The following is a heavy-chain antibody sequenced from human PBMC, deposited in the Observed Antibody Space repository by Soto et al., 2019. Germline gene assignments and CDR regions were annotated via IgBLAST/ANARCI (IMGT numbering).Heavy chain of an antibody. D-gene: IGHD3-22*01. CDR1: GLTFSNYW. CDR2: IKQDGSKK. Sequence: GGSLRLSCAASGLTFSNYWMSWVRQAPGKGLEWVANIKQDGSKKYYVDSVKGRFTISRDNAKKSLYLQMNSLRGEDTAFYYCAREGYYYDSSGYHGLDYWGQGTLVTVSS. V-gene: IGHV3-7*01. J-gene: IGHJ4*02. CDR3: AREGYYYDSSGYHGLDY.